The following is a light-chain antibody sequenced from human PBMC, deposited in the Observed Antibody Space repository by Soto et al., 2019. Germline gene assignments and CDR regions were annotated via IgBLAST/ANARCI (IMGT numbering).Light chain of an antibody. CDR1: QSVSTY. V-gene: IGKV3-11*01. Sequence: EIVLTQSPATLSLSPGERATLSCRASQSVSTYLAWYQQKPGQAPRLLIYDASNRATGIPARFSGSGSGTDFTLTISSLEPEDFAVYYCQQRSNNWPGLTFGGGTKVEIK. J-gene: IGKJ4*01. CDR2: DAS. CDR3: QQRSNNWPGLT.